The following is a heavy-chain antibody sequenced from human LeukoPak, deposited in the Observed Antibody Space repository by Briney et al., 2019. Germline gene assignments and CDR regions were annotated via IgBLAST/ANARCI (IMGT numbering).Heavy chain of an antibody. CDR1: GGSISSSSYY. V-gene: IGHV4-39*07. CDR2: IYYSGST. CDR3: AKRGIAAAAGKYYFDY. D-gene: IGHD6-13*01. J-gene: IGHJ4*02. Sequence: PSETLSLTCTVSGGSISSSSYYWGWIRQPPGKGLEWIGSIYYSGSTYYNPSLKSRVTISVDTSKNQFSLKLSSVTAADTAVYYCAKRGIAAAAGKYYFDYWGQGTLVTVSS.